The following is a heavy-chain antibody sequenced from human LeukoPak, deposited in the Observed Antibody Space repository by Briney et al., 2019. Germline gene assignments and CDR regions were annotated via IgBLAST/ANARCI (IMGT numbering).Heavy chain of an antibody. V-gene: IGHV3-30*04. CDR3: ARVTSYDFWSGYSD. CDR2: ISYDGSNK. D-gene: IGHD3-3*01. J-gene: IGHJ4*02. Sequence: GGSLRLSCAASGFTFSSYEMNWVRQAPGKGLEWVAVISYDGSNKYYADSVKGRFTISRDNSKNTLYLQRNSLRAEDTAVYYCARVTSYDFWSGYSDWGQGTLVTVSS. CDR1: GFTFSSYE.